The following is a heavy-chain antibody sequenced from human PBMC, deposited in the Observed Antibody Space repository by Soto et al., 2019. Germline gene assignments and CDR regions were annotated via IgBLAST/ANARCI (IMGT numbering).Heavy chain of an antibody. Sequence: GGSLRLSCAASGFTFSSYSMNWVRQAPGKGLEWVSYISSSSSTIYYADSVKGRFTISRDNAKNSLYLQMNSLRDEDTAVYYCARVYDYSPEGPNYYYYYGMDVWGQGTTVTVSS. J-gene: IGHJ6*02. D-gene: IGHD4-4*01. CDR2: ISSSSSTI. CDR1: GFTFSSYS. V-gene: IGHV3-48*02. CDR3: ARVYDYSPEGPNYYYYYGMDV.